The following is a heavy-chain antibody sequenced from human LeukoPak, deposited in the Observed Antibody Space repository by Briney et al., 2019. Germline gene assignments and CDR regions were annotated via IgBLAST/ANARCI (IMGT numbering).Heavy chain of an antibody. Sequence: SDTLSLTCAVNGGSFSRYYWSWIRQPPGKGLEWIGEINHSGSTNYNPSLKSRLTISLDTSKNQFSLKLTSVTAADTAVYYCARDPRDSTPFDYWGQGTLVTVSS. CDR2: INHSGST. V-gene: IGHV4-34*01. J-gene: IGHJ4*02. CDR3: ARDPRDSTPFDY. D-gene: IGHD2-15*01. CDR1: GGSFSRYY.